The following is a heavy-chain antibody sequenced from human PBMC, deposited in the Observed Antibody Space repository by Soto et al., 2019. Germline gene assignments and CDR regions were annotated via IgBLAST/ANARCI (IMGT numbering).Heavy chain of an antibody. CDR2: INPGDSDI. Sequence: PGESLKISCKASGYSFTTYWIARVRQMPGKGLEWMGIINPGDSDIRYSPSFKGQVTISADRSITTAYLQWSSLKASDTATYYCARHEQYYYQYYGMDVWGQGTTVTVSS. V-gene: IGHV5-51*01. J-gene: IGHJ6*02. CDR3: ARHEQYYYQYYGMDV. CDR1: GYSFTTYW.